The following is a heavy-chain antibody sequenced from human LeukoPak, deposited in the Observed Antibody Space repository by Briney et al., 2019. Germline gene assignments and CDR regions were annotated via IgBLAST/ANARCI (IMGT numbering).Heavy chain of an antibody. D-gene: IGHD3-22*01. Sequence: PGGSLRLSCAASGFTFSDYYMSWIRQAPGKGLEWVSYISSSGSTIYYADSVKGRFTISRDNAKNSLYLQMNSLRAEDTAVYYRARRNKPYYDSSGYPPFDPWGQGTLVTVSS. V-gene: IGHV3-11*01. CDR2: ISSSGSTI. CDR3: ARRNKPYYDSSGYPPFDP. CDR1: GFTFSDYY. J-gene: IGHJ5*02.